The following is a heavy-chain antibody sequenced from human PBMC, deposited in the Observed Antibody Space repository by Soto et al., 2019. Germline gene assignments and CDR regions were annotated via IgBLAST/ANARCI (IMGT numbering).Heavy chain of an antibody. CDR2: IRHDGSEK. Sequence: GGSLRLSCAASGFIFRSFCMSWVRQAPGKGLEWVADIRHDGSEKNYSDSVKGRFTISRDNARNSLYLQMNSLRAEDTAVYYCARDLSWGSNWYYYMDVWGKGTTVTVSS. V-gene: IGHV3-7*01. CDR1: GFIFRSFC. CDR3: ARDLSWGSNWYYYMDV. D-gene: IGHD7-27*01. J-gene: IGHJ6*03.